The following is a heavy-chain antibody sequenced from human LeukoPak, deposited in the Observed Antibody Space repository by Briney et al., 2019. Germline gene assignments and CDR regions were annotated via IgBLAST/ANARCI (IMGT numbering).Heavy chain of an antibody. Sequence: PGGSLRLSCATSGFTFSSYGMTWVRQAPGKGLEWVSVISGSGGRTYYSDSVKGRFTISRDNSKNTLYLQMNTLRAEDTAVYYCAKDIRNHNYYYDSSGYYDYWGQGTLVTVSS. CDR3: AKDIRNHNYYYDSSGYYDY. CDR1: GFTFSSYG. J-gene: IGHJ4*02. CDR2: ISGSGGRT. D-gene: IGHD3-22*01. V-gene: IGHV3-23*01.